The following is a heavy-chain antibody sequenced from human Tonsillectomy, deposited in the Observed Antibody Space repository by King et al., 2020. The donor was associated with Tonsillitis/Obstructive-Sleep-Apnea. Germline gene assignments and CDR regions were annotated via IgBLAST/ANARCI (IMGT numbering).Heavy chain of an antibody. CDR3: AKDVLVVPAAIFDY. J-gene: IGHJ4*02. CDR1: GVTFSSYA. D-gene: IGHD2-2*01. V-gene: IGHV3-23*04. Sequence: EVQLVESGGGLVQSGGSLRISCAASGVTFSSYAMSCVRQAPGKGLEWVSAVTRCEANTYYADSVKGRFTVSRDNSKNTLYLQMYSLGAEDTAVYYCAKDVLVVPAAIFDYWGQGTLVTVSS. CDR2: VTRCEANT.